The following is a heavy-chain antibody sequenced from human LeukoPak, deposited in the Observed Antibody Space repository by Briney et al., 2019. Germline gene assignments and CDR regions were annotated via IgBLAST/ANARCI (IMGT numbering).Heavy chain of an antibody. Sequence: SETLSLTCAVYGGSFSGYYWSWIRQPPGKGLEWIGEINHSGSTNYNPSLKSRVTISVDTSKNQFSLKLSSVTAADTAAYYCAREGPVGYSSGWYGYWGQGTLVTVSS. J-gene: IGHJ4*02. CDR2: INHSGST. V-gene: IGHV4-34*01. CDR3: AREGPVGYSSGWYGY. CDR1: GGSFSGYY. D-gene: IGHD6-19*01.